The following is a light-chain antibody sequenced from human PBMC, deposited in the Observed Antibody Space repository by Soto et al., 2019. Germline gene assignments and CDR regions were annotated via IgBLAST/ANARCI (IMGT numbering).Light chain of an antibody. CDR1: QSVSSH. J-gene: IGKJ5*01. V-gene: IGKV3-11*01. CDR3: QHRSNWPT. CDR2: DAS. Sequence: LVFTQSPATLSLSPGARATLSCRASQSVSSHFAWYQQKSGQAPSLLIYDASKRATGIPARFSGTGSGTDFTLTISILHPEDFAVYYCQHRSNWPTFGQGTRLDIK.